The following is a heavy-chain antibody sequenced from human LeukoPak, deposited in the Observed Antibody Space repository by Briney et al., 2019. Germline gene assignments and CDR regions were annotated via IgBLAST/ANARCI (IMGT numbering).Heavy chain of an antibody. V-gene: IGHV4-39*01. CDR2: ISYSGST. J-gene: IGHJ6*03. Sequence: PSETLSLTCTVSGGSISSSSYYWGWIRQPPGKGLEWIGSISYSGSTDYNPSLKSRVTISVDTSKNHFSLKLSSVTAADTAVYYCVRHVLGYYYYYMDVWSKGTTVTVSS. CDR3: VRHVLGYYYYYMDV. CDR1: GGSISSSSYY.